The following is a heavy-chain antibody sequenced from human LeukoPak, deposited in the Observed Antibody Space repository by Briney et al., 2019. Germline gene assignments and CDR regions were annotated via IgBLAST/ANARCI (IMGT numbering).Heavy chain of an antibody. V-gene: IGHV1-69*01. CDR1: GGTLSSHG. CDR3: ARAPHNGGWPAS. J-gene: IGHJ4*02. Sequence: GSSVKVSCKASGGTLSSHGFNWVRQAPGQGLEWMGGIIPIFGTTNTAQKFQGRVTITADESTSTAYMELSSLRSEDAAVYYCARAPHNGGWPASGGKGTLVTVSS. D-gene: IGHD2-8*01. CDR2: IIPIFGTT.